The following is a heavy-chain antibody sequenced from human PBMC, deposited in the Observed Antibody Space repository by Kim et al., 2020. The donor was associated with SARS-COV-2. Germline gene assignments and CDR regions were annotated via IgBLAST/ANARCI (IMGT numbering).Heavy chain of an antibody. CDR1: GGTFSSYA. J-gene: IGHJ2*01. CDR3: ATGYSSGWRYWYFDL. V-gene: IGHV1-69*04. CDR2: IIPILGIA. Sequence: SVKVSCKASGGTFSSYAISWVRQAPGQGLEWMGRIIPILGIANYAQKFQGRVTITADKSTSTAYMELSSLRSEDTAVYYCATGYSSGWRYWYFDLWGRG. D-gene: IGHD6-19*01.